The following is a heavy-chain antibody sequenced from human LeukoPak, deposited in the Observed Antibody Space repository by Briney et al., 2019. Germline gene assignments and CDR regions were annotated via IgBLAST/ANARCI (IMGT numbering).Heavy chain of an antibody. Sequence: PGGSLRLSCAVSGFTFSTYWMSWVRQPPGKGLEWIGEINHSGSTNYNPSLKSRVTISVDTSKNQFSLRLTSATAADTAVYYCAKLWFGHYYMDVWGKGTTVTISS. J-gene: IGHJ6*03. CDR3: AKLWFGHYYMDV. V-gene: IGHV4-34*08. CDR1: GFTFSTYW. CDR2: INHSGST. D-gene: IGHD3-10*01.